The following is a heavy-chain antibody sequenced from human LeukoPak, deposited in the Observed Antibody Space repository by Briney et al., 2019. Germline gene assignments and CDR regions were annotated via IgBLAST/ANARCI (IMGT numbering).Heavy chain of an antibody. J-gene: IGHJ6*03. CDR3: ARGGRSYYYMDV. CDR1: GGSISSGSYY. V-gene: IGHV4-61*02. CDR2: IYTSGST. Sequence: SQTLSLTCTVSGGSISSGSYYWSWIRQPAGKGLEWIGRIYTSGSTKYNPSLKGRVTISVDTSKNQFSLKLSSVTAADTAVYYCARGGRSYYYMDVWGKGTTVTVSS.